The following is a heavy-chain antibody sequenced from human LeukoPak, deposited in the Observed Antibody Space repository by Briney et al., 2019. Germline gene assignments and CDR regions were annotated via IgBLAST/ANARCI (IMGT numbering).Heavy chain of an antibody. CDR1: GFTFSSYG. V-gene: IGHV3-48*04. CDR3: AREGNYYDSSGPVFDAFDI. Sequence: GGSLRLSCAASGFTFSSYGMTWVRQAPGKGLEWVSYISSSSSTIYYADSVKGRFTISRDNAKNTLYLQMNSLRAEDTAVYYCAREGNYYDSSGPVFDAFDIWGQGTMVTVSS. J-gene: IGHJ3*02. CDR2: ISSSSSTI. D-gene: IGHD3-22*01.